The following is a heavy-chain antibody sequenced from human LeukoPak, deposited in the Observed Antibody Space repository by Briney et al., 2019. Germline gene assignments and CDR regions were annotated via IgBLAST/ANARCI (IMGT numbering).Heavy chain of an antibody. J-gene: IGHJ6*02. CDR3: SGGYDSDYFFYYGMDV. D-gene: IGHD5-12*01. Sequence: PGGSLRLSCAASGFTFTDYHVSCSRQAPGQGLEWVSHVSSSSRSTTYADSVKGRFTISRDNAKNSLYLQMNSLRAEDTAVYYCSGGYDSDYFFYYGMDVWGQGTTVTVSS. V-gene: IGHV3-11*06. CDR2: VSSSSRST. CDR1: GFTFTDYH.